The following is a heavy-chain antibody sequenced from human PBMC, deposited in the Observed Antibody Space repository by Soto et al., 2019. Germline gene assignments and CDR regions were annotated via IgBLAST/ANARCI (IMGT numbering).Heavy chain of an antibody. CDR1: GYTFTSYY. D-gene: IGHD5-18*01. V-gene: IGHV1-46*01. CDR2: INPSGGST. J-gene: IGHJ6*02. Sequence: GASVKVSCKASGYTFTSYYMHWVRQAPGQGLEWMGIINPSGGSTSYAQKFQGRVTMTRDTSTSTVYMELSSLRSEDTAVYYCARERADTALTYSYYGMDVWGQGTTVTVSS. CDR3: ARERADTALTYSYYGMDV.